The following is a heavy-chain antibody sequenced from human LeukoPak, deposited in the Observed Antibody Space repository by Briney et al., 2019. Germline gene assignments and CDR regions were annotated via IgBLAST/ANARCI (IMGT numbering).Heavy chain of an antibody. CDR1: GGSISSYY. J-gene: IGHJ4*02. CDR2: FYYSGST. V-gene: IGHV4-59*01. Sequence: SETLSLTCTVSGGSISSYYWSWIRQPPGKGLEWIGHFYYSGSTNYNPSLQSRVTISVDTSNNQVSLKLTSVTAADTAVYYCARGAYFDYWGQGTLVTVSS. D-gene: IGHD1-26*01. CDR3: ARGAYFDY.